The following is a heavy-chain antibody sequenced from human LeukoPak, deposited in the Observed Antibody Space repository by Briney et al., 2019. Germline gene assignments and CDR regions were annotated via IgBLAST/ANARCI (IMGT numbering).Heavy chain of an antibody. J-gene: IGHJ4*02. CDR3: ARQVGSSWLFDY. CDR1: GGSISPFY. D-gene: IGHD6-13*01. Sequence: SETLSLTCSVSGGSISPFYWSWVRHPPGKGLEYIGYISYTGSTNSNPSLKSRLTISVDTSKNLFSLRLSSVTAADTAVYYCARQVGSSWLFDYWGQGTLVTVSS. CDR2: ISYTGST. V-gene: IGHV4-59*08.